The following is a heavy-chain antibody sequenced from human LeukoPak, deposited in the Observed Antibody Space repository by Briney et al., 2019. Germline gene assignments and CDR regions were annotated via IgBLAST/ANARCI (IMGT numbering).Heavy chain of an antibody. CDR1: GYTFTSYG. CDR2: INAGNGNT. J-gene: IGHJ4*02. CDR3: ARDTKVGATEIDY. D-gene: IGHD1-26*01. V-gene: IGHV1-3*01. Sequence: GASVKVSCKASGYTFTSYGISWVRQAPGQRLEWMGWINAGNGNTKYSQKFQGRVTITRDTSASTAYMELSSLRSEDTAVYYCARDTKVGATEIDYWGQGTLVTVSS.